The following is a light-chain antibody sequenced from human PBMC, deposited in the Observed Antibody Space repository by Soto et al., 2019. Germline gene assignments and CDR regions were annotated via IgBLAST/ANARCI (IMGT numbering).Light chain of an antibody. J-gene: IGKJ4*01. Sequence: ELVLTQSPGTLSLSPGERATVSCRASQTISRNYLVWYQKKPGQAPRLLIYGASTRATGIPDRFTGSGSGTDFTLTITRLEPEDFAVYYCQKYDGAPFTFGGGTTVEI. V-gene: IGKV3-20*01. CDR3: QKYDGAPFT. CDR1: QTISRNY. CDR2: GAS.